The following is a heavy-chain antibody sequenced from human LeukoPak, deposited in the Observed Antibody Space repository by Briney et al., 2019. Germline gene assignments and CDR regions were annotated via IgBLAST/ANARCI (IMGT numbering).Heavy chain of an antibody. CDR2: IYYSGST. CDR1: GGSFSGYY. D-gene: IGHD3-16*02. Sequence: SETLSLTCAVYGGSFSGYYWSWIRQPPGKGLEWIGYIYYSGSTNYNPSLKSRVTISVDTSKNQFSLKLSSVTAADTAVYYCARGMITFGGVIVFDYWGQGTLVTVSS. V-gene: IGHV4-59*08. CDR3: ARGMITFGGVIVFDY. J-gene: IGHJ4*02.